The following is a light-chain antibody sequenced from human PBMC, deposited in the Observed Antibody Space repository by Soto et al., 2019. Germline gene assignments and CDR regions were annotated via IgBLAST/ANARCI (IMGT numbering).Light chain of an antibody. CDR1: SSDVGGYRY. V-gene: IGLV2-14*01. Sequence: QSALTQTASVSGSPGQSITISCTGTSSDVGGYRYVSWYQQHPGKVPKLIIYDVSNRPSGISDRFSGSKSANTASLTISGLQAEDEADYYRSSYTSTSAYVVFGGGTKVTVL. J-gene: IGLJ2*01. CDR2: DVS. CDR3: SSYTSTSAYVV.